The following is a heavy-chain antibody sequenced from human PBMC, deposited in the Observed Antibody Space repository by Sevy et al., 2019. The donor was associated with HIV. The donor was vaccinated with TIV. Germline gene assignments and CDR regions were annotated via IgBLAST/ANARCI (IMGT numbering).Heavy chain of an antibody. J-gene: IGHJ4*02. V-gene: IGHV4-39*01. CDR1: GGSISSGSYY. Sequence: SETLSLTCAVSGGSISSGSYYWGWIRQPPGKGLEWIGTMYYDGSAYYNPSLQSRVSMSVDTSKNQFSLNLSSVTAADTAVYFCARGEDSAMNDYWGQGTLVTVSS. D-gene: IGHD5-18*01. CDR2: MYYDGSA. CDR3: ARGEDSAMNDY.